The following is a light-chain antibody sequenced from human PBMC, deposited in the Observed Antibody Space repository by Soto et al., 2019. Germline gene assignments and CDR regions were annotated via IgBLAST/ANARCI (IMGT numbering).Light chain of an antibody. CDR2: GAS. CDR1: QTVSNDY. CDR3: QKFDNSFTIT. V-gene: IGKV3-20*01. Sequence: LMHSPVTLSFSPGESATLYGRAGQTVSNDYLAWYQQKPGQAPRLLVYGASRRATGIPDRFSGSGSGTDFTLTISRLEPADSAVYYCQKFDNSFTITFGQGTRLEI. J-gene: IGKJ5*01.